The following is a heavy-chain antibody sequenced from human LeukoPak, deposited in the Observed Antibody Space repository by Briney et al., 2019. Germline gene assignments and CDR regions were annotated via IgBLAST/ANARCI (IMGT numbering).Heavy chain of an antibody. V-gene: IGHV3-9*01. D-gene: IGHD6-13*01. J-gene: IGHJ4*02. CDR2: ISWNSGSI. Sequence: GRSLRLSCAASGFTFDDYAMHWVRQAPGKGLQWVSGISWNSGSIGYADSVKGRFTISRDNAKNSLYLQMNSLRAEDTALYYCAKVEAAAALYYFDYWGQGTLVTVSS. CDR3: AKVEAAAALYYFDY. CDR1: GFTFDDYA.